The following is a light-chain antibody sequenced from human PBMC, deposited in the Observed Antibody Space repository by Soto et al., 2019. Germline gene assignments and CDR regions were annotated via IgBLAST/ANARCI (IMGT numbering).Light chain of an antibody. Sequence: EIVLTQSPGTLALSPGERATLSCSASQSVSSSYLAWYQQRPGQAPLLLIYDASSRAAGIPDRFSGGGAGTDFTIPRRSLVPDDFAVSCCQQYGTSPWTFGQGPKVDIK. CDR3: QQYGTSPWT. V-gene: IGKV3-20*01. CDR2: DAS. CDR1: QSVSSSY. J-gene: IGKJ1*01.